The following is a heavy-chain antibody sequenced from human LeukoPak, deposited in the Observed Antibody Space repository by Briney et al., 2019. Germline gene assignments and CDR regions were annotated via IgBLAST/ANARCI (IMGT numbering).Heavy chain of an antibody. D-gene: IGHD4-17*01. CDR1: GGSISSYY. J-gene: IGHJ4*02. Sequence: SETLSLTCTVSGGSISSYYWRWIRQPPGKGLEWIGYSYYSGGTNYNPSLKSRVTISVDTSKNQFSLKLSSVTAADTAVYYCARSDDYGDYGFDYWGQGTLVTVSS. CDR2: SYYSGGT. CDR3: ARSDDYGDYGFDY. V-gene: IGHV4-59*08.